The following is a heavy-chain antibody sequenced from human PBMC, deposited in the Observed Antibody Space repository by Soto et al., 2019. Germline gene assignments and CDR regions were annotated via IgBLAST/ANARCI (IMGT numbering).Heavy chain of an antibody. CDR3: ARGIEYSSSSSWFDP. D-gene: IGHD6-6*01. CDR1: GFTFSSYA. CDR2: ISYDGSNK. Sequence: GGSLRLSCAASGFTFSSYAMHWVRQAPGKGLEWVAVISYDGSNKYYADSVKGRFTISRDNSKNTLYLQMNSLRAEDTAVYYCARGIEYSSSSSWFDPWGQGTLVTVSS. J-gene: IGHJ5*02. V-gene: IGHV3-30-3*01.